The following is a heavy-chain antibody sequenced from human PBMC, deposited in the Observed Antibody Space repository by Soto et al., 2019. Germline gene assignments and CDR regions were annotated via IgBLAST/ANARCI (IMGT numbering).Heavy chain of an antibody. CDR3: ASPLGYYYDSSGSPTFDY. D-gene: IGHD3-22*01. CDR1: GFTFSSYA. V-gene: IGHV3-30-3*01. CDR2: ISYDGSNK. J-gene: IGHJ4*02. Sequence: GGSLRLSCAASGFTFSSYAMHWVRQAPGKGLEWVAVISYDGSNKYYADSVKGRFTISRDNSKNTLYLQMNSLRAEDTAVYYCASPLGYYYDSSGSPTFDYWGQGTLVTVSS.